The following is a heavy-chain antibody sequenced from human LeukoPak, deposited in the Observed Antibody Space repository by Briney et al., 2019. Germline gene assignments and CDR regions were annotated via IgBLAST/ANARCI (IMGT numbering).Heavy chain of an antibody. Sequence: GRSLRLSCAASGFTFSRYRMHWVRQAPGKGLEWVSATSYSGDGAYYADSVRGRFTASRDSSTNTYYLQMDSLRAEDTAVYYCAKESEGASPAYWGRGTLVTVSS. CDR2: TSYSGDGA. CDR1: GFTFSRYR. V-gene: IGHV3-23*01. J-gene: IGHJ4*02. D-gene: IGHD3-16*01. CDR3: AKESEGASPAY.